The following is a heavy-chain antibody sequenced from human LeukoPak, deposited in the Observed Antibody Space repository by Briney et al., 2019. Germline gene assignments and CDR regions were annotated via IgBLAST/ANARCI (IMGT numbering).Heavy chain of an antibody. D-gene: IGHD3-22*01. Sequence: PSQTLSLTCTVSGGSISSGGYYRSWIRQHPGKGLEWIGYIYYSGSTYYNPSLKSRVTISVDTSKNQFSLKLSSVTAADTAVYYCARLSGYSSGHYYSDYWGQGTLVTVSS. CDR1: GGSISSGGYY. CDR3: ARLSGYSSGHYYSDY. J-gene: IGHJ4*02. V-gene: IGHV4-31*03. CDR2: IYYSGST.